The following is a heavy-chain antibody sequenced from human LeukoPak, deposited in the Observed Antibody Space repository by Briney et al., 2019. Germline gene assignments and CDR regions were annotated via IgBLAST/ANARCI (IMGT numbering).Heavy chain of an antibody. CDR2: MNPKSGNT. V-gene: IGHV1-8*01. CDR3: ARDYYDNSGPSGY. J-gene: IGHJ4*02. D-gene: IGHD3-22*01. Sequence: ASVKVSCKASGYTFTNYDINWVRQATGQGLEWMGWMNPKSGNTGYAQKFQGKVTITRNTSISTAYMELSSLRSEDTAGYYCARDYYDNSGPSGYWGQGTLVIVSS. CDR1: GYTFTNYD.